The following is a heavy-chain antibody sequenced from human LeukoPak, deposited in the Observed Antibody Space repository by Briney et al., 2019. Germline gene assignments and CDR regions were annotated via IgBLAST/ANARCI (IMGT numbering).Heavy chain of an antibody. Sequence: PSETLSLTCTVSDGSISSYFWSWIRQPAGKGLEWIGHIYPSGSTNYNPSLTSRVTMSVDTSKNQFSLKLNSVTAADTAVYFCARHGGVVVPTAPSAFDIWGQGTKVTVSS. CDR2: IYPSGST. CDR1: DGSISSYF. V-gene: IGHV4-4*07. CDR3: ARHGGVVVPTAPSAFDI. J-gene: IGHJ3*02. D-gene: IGHD2-2*01.